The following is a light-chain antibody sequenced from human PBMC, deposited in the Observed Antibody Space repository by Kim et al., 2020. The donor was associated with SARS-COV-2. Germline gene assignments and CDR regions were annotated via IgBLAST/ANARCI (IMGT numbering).Light chain of an antibody. CDR1: RDIEVS. Sequence: SASFGNTFTVTCRASRDIEVSLAWYHSKPGKAPKLLVYMATRLESGLPSSFRGSGSGKGFTLRITSLQPEDFGTYFCQQYSTMPLSFGGGTKLEI. CDR2: MAT. J-gene: IGKJ4*01. V-gene: IGKV1-NL1*01. CDR3: QQYSTMPLS.